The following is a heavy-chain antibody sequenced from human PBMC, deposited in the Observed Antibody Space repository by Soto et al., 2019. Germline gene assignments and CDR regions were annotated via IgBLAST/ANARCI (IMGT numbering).Heavy chain of an antibody. CDR1: GYTFTSYG. CDR3: ARVIIGGSNWFDP. CDR2: ISAYNGNT. V-gene: IGHV1-18*04. J-gene: IGHJ5*02. D-gene: IGHD3-16*01. Sequence: ASVKVSCKAFGYTFTSYGITWVRQAPGQGLEWMGWISAYNGNTNYAQKLQGRVTMTTDTSTSTAYMELRSLRSDDTAVYYCARVIIGGSNWFDPWGQGTLVTVPS.